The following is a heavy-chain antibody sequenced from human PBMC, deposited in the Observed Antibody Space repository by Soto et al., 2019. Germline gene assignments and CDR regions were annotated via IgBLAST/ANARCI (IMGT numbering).Heavy chain of an antibody. CDR2: IIPIFGTA. D-gene: IGHD2-15*01. V-gene: IGHV1-69*13. J-gene: IGHJ4*02. CDR3: ARSGDSAVSYVDIDY. CDR1: GGTFSSYA. Sequence: SVKVSCKASGGTFSSYAISWVRQAPGQGLEWMGGIIPIFGTANYAQKFQGRVTITADESTSTAYMELSSLRSEDTAVYYCARSGDSAVSYVDIDYWGQGTLVTVSS.